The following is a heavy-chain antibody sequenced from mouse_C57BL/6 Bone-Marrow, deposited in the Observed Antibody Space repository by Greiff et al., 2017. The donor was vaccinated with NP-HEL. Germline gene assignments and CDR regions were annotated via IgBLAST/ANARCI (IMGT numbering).Heavy chain of an antibody. CDR2: IDPSDSET. D-gene: IGHD2-10*02. CDR3: AREYDYWYFEV. J-gene: IGHJ1*03. Sequence: QVQLQQPGAELVRPGSSVKLSCKASGYTFTSYWMHWVKPRPIQGLEWIGNIDPSDSETPYNQKFKDKATLTVDKSSSTAYMQLSSLTSEDSAVYYCAREYDYWYFEVWGTGTTVTVSS. CDR1: GYTFTSYW. V-gene: IGHV1-52*01.